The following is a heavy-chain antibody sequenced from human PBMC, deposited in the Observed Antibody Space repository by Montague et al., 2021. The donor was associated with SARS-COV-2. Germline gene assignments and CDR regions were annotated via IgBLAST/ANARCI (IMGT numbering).Heavy chain of an antibody. D-gene: IGHD5-12*01. CDR1: GGSISSGGYY. V-gene: IGHV4-31*03. CDR3: ARDRYSGYVLDAFDI. Sequence: TLSLTCTVSGGSISSGGYYWSWIRQHPGKGLEWIGYIYYSGSTYYNPSLKSRVTISVDTSKNQFSLKLSSVTAADTAVYYCARDRYSGYVLDAFDIWGQGNMGPVPS. J-gene: IGHJ3*02. CDR2: IYYSGST.